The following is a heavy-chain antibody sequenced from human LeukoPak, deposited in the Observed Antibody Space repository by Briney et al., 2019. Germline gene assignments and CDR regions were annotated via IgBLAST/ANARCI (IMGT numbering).Heavy chain of an antibody. J-gene: IGHJ5*02. V-gene: IGHV1-69*13. D-gene: IGHD3-10*01. CDR3: ARLEIVGSPITMVRGVYGWFDP. CDR1: RGTFSSYA. Sequence: ASVKVSCKASRGTFSSYAISWVRQAPGQGLEWMGGIIPILGTANYAQKFQGRVTITADESTSTAYMELSSLRSEDTAVCYCARLEIVGSPITMVRGVYGWFDPWGQGTLVTVSS. CDR2: IIPILGTA.